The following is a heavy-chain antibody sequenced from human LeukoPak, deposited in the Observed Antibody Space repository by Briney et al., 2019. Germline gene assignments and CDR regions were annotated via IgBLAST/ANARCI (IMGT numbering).Heavy chain of an antibody. J-gene: IGHJ4*02. CDR2: SSSGGSAL. V-gene: IGHV3-48*03. CDR1: GFTFISYE. D-gene: IGHD6-19*01. CDR3: VRDPAVAADDY. Sequence: PGGSLRLSCAASGFTFISYEMNWVRQAPGKGLEWVSYSSSGGSALYYADSVKGRFTISRDNAKNSLYLQMNSLRAEDTAVYYCVRDPAVAADDYWGQGTLVTVSS.